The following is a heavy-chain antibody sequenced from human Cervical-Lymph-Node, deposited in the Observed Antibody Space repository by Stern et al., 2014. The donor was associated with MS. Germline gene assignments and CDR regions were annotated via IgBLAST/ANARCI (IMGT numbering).Heavy chain of an antibody. Sequence: QLQLQESGPGLVKPSQTLSLTCTVSGGSVSGGGYSWSWIRQPPGKGLEWIAYIFHSGSTYYNPSLQGRVTMSVDTSKNQFSLKLGPVTAADAAVYYCARTTPNYSYYGMDVWGQGTTVTVSS. V-gene: IGHV4-31*03. CDR1: GGSVSGGGYS. CDR2: IFHSGST. CDR3: ARTTPNYSYYGMDV. J-gene: IGHJ6*02. D-gene: IGHD5-24*01.